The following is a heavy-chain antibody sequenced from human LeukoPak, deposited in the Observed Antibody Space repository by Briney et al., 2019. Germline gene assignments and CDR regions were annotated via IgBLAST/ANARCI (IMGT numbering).Heavy chain of an antibody. Sequence: GGSLRLSCAASGFTFSSYAMSWVRQAPGKGLEWVSAVSGSGGSTYYADSVKGRFTISRDNSKNTLYLQMNSLRAEDTAVYYCAKLDSGSWYSNWFDPWGQGTLVTVSS. CDR2: VSGSGGST. J-gene: IGHJ5*02. CDR3: AKLDSGSWYSNWFDP. D-gene: IGHD6-13*01. CDR1: GFTFSSYA. V-gene: IGHV3-23*01.